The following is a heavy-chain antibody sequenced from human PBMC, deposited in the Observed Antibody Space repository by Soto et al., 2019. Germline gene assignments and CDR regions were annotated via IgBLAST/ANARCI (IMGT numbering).Heavy chain of an antibody. CDR1: GGSISSGDYY. Sequence: PSETLSLTCTVSGGSISSGDYYWSWIRQPPGKGLEWIGYIYYSGSTYYNPSLKSRVTISVDTSKNQFSLKLSSVTAADTAVYYCASAGYSYGSTLDYWGQGTLVTVSS. V-gene: IGHV4-30-4*01. CDR3: ASAGYSYGSTLDY. CDR2: IYYSGST. D-gene: IGHD5-18*01. J-gene: IGHJ4*02.